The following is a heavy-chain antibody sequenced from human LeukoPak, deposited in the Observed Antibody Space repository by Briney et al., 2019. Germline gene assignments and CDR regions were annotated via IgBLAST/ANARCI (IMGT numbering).Heavy chain of an antibody. Sequence: KTSETLSLTCTVSGGSISSYYWSWIRQPPGKGLEWIGYIYYSGSTNYNPSLKSRVTISVDTSKNQFSLKLSSVTAADTAVYYCARVTYGDYPVRAFDIRGQGTMVTVSS. CDR2: IYYSGST. CDR1: GGSISSYY. D-gene: IGHD4-17*01. V-gene: IGHV4-59*01. J-gene: IGHJ3*02. CDR3: ARVTYGDYPVRAFDI.